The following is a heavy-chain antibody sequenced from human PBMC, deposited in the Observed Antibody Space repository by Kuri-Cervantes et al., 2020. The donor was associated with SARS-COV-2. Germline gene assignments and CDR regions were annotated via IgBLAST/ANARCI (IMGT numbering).Heavy chain of an antibody. Sequence: LSLTCAASGFTFSSYAMHWVRQAPGKGLDWVAVISYDGSNKYYADSVKGRFTISRDNSKNTLYLQMNSLRAEDTAVYYCARVMMYGGFLGRPLAYWGQGTLVTVSS. CDR3: ARVMMYGGFLGRPLAY. D-gene: IGHD2-8*01. J-gene: IGHJ4*02. CDR2: ISYDGSNK. V-gene: IGHV3-30-3*01. CDR1: GFTFSSYA.